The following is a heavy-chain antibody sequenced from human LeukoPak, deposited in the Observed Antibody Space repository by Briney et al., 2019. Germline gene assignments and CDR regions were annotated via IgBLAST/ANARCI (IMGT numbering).Heavy chain of an antibody. D-gene: IGHD2-21*02. Sequence: SETLSLTCTVSGGSISSYYWSWIRQPPGKGLEWIGYIYYSGSTNYKPSLKSRVTISVDTSKNQFSLKLSSVTAADTAVYYCARALAVTDFDHWGQGTMVTVSS. J-gene: IGHJ4*02. V-gene: IGHV4-59*12. CDR1: GGSISSYY. CDR3: ARALAVTDFDH. CDR2: IYYSGST.